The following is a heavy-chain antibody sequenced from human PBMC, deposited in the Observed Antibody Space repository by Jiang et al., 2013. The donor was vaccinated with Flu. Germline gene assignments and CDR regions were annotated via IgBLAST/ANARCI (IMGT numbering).Heavy chain of an antibody. CDR3: AKARDSNNWYDSLDY. J-gene: IGHJ4*02. Sequence: VQLLESGGGVVQPGGSLRLSCAASGFSFSHYGMHWVRQAPGKGLEWLAFIRYDGTNKYDADSVKGRFTISRDNSQNTLYLQMNSLRAEDTALYYCAKARDSNNWYDSLDYVGPGNPGHRLL. V-gene: IGHV3-30*02. D-gene: IGHD1-1*01. CDR1: GFSFSHYG. CDR2: IRYDGTNK.